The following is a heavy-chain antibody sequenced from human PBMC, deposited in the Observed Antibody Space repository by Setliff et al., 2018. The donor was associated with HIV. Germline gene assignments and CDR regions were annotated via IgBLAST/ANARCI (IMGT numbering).Heavy chain of an antibody. CDR3: ARVFHSLPTGLNDPFDM. V-gene: IGHV4-31*03. CDR1: GGSMNSGGYY. CDR2: ICASGSP. Sequence: KTSETLSLTCTVSGGSMNSGGYYWTWIRQHPGKGLEWIGYICASGSPDYNPSLESRVTISSDTSKNQFSLKLKSVTGADTAVYYCARVFHSLPTGLNDPFDMWGQGTLVTVSS. D-gene: IGHD4-17*01. J-gene: IGHJ3*02.